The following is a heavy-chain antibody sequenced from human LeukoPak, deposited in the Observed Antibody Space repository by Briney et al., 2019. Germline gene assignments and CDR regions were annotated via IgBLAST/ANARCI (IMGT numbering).Heavy chain of an antibody. J-gene: IGHJ5*02. V-gene: IGHV1-46*01. Sequence: VKVSXKASGYTFTSYYMHWVRQAPGQGIEWMGIINPSGGSTSYAQKFQGRVTMTRDTSTSTVYMELSSLRSEDTAVYYCARDGFEYVVRSYNWFDPWGRGTLVTVSS. CDR2: INPSGGST. CDR1: GYTFTSYY. D-gene: IGHD3-16*01. CDR3: ARDGFEYVVRSYNWFDP.